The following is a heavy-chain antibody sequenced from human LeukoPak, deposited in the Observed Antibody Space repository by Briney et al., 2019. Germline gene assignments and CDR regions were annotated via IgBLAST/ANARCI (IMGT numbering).Heavy chain of an antibody. J-gene: IGHJ4*02. V-gene: IGHV4-39*02. Sequence: SETLSLTCTVSGGSISSSSYYWGWIRQPPGKGLEWIGSIYYSGSTYYNPSLKSRVTISVDTSKNQFSLKLSSVTAADTGVYYCARERDLWVPKKFFDYWGQGALVTVSS. D-gene: IGHD3-16*01. CDR3: ARERDLWVPKKFFDY. CDR2: IYYSGST. CDR1: GGSISSSSYY.